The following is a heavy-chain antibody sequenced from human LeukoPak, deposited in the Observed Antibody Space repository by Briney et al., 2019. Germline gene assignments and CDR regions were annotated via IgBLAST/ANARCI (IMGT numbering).Heavy chain of an antibody. CDR1: GFTFSSYG. D-gene: IGHD2-15*01. CDR2: ISYDGSNK. Sequence: PGRSLRLSCAASGFTFSSYGMHWVRQAPGKGLEWVSLISYDGSNKYYADSVKDRFTISRDNSKNTLYVQMNSLRAEDTAVYYCARKLGADIGAFDIWGQGTMVTVSS. V-gene: IGHV3-30*03. CDR3: ARKLGADIGAFDI. J-gene: IGHJ3*02.